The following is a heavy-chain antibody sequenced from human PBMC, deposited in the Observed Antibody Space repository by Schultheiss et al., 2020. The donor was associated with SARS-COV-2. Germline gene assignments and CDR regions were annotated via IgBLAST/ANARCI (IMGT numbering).Heavy chain of an antibody. D-gene: IGHD6-19*01. J-gene: IGHJ4*02. CDR1: GASIESRNW. V-gene: IGHV4-4*02. Sequence: SETLSLTCAVSGASIESRNWWSWVRQPPGKGLEWIGEIYHSGSTNYNPSLKSRVTMSVDTSKNELSLKLSSVTAADTAVYYCARGTAIAVAYDYWGQGTRVTVSS. CDR3: ARGTAIAVAYDY. CDR2: IYHSGST.